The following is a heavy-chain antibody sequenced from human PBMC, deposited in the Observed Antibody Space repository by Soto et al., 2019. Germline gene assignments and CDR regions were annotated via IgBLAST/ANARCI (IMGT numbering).Heavy chain of an antibody. D-gene: IGHD3-9*01. CDR2: IYYRGNA. J-gene: IGHJ4*02. CDR3: ARLEGLATISYYFDF. V-gene: IGHV4-39*01. CDR1: DDSINSDKYY. Sequence: QLQLQESGPGLVKPSETLSLTCSVSDDSINSDKYYWGWIRQPPGKGLEWIGSIYYRGNAYYNPSLQTRVTISLDKSRSQCSLKLNSVTAVDSAVYFCARLEGLATISYYFDFWGPGALVTVSS.